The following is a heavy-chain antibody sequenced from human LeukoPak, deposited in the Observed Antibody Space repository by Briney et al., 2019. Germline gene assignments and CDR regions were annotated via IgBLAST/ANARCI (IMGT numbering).Heavy chain of an antibody. V-gene: IGHV4-30-2*01. J-gene: IGHJ4*02. CDR3: ARDGYRTVGDY. CDR2: IYHSGST. Sequence: PSETLSLTCTVSGGSMITGGYYWSWIRQPPGKGLEWIGYIYHSGSTYYNPSFKSRVTISVDRSKNQFSLKLTSVTAADTAIYYCARDGYRTVGDYWGQGTLVTVSS. D-gene: IGHD5-18*01. CDR1: GGSMITGGYY.